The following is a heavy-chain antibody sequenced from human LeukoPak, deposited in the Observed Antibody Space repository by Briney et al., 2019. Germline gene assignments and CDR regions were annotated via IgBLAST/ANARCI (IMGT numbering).Heavy chain of an antibody. V-gene: IGHV4-34*01. J-gene: IGHJ4*02. CDR3: ARGVRPIDY. Sequence: SETLSLTCAVYGGSFSGYYWSWIRQPPGKGLEWIGEINHSGSTNYNPSLKSRVTISVDTSKNQFSLKLSSVTAADTAVYYCARGVRPIDYWGQGTLVTVSS. CDR1: GGSFSGYY. D-gene: IGHD6-6*01. CDR2: INHSGST.